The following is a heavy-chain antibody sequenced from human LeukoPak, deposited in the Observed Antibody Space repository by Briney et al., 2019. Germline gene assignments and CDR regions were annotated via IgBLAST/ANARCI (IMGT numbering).Heavy chain of an antibody. CDR1: GYTLTELS. V-gene: IGHV1-24*01. CDR2: FYPEDGET. CDR3: ATAGYYDSSGNPFDY. Sequence: ASVKVSCKVSGYTLTELSMHWVRQAPGKGLEWMGGFYPEDGETIYAQKFQGRVTMTEDTSTDTAYMELSSLRSEDTAVYYCATAGYYDSSGNPFDYWGQGTLVTVSS. J-gene: IGHJ4*02. D-gene: IGHD3-22*01.